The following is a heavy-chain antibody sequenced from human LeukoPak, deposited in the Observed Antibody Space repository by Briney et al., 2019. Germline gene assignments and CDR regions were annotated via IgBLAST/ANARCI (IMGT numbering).Heavy chain of an antibody. J-gene: IGHJ5*02. Sequence: GGSLRLSCAASGFTLSSYTMNWVRQAPGKGLEWVSSISSDSNYIYYADSVKGRFTISRDNAWNSLYLQMNSLRAEDTAVYYCARKGNILTGYYDHWGQGTLVTVSS. D-gene: IGHD3-9*01. CDR1: GFTLSSYT. CDR2: ISSDSNYI. V-gene: IGHV3-21*01. CDR3: ARKGNILTGYYDH.